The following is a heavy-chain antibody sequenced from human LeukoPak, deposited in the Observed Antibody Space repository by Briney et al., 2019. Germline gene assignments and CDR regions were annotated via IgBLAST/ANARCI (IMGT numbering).Heavy chain of an antibody. CDR2: ISGSGGST. CDR3: AKGRVVRGVTPVYFDY. D-gene: IGHD3-10*01. V-gene: IGHV3-23*01. J-gene: IGHJ4*02. Sequence: GGSLRFSCAASGFTFSSYAMSWVRQAPGKGLEWVSAISGSGGSTYYADSVKGRFTISRDNSKNTLYLQMNSLRAEDTAVYYCAKGRVVRGVTPVYFDYWGQGTLVTVSS. CDR1: GFTFSSYA.